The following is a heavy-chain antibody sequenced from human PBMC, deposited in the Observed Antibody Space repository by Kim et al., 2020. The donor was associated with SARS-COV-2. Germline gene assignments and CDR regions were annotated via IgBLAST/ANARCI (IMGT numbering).Heavy chain of an antibody. CDR1: GYTFTSYA. J-gene: IGHJ4*02. CDR2: INAGNGNT. Sequence: ASVKVSCKASGYTFTSYAMHWVRQAPGQRLEWMGWINAGNGNTKYSQKFQGRVTITRDTSASTAYMELSSLRSEDTAVYYCASGEDQWLVLVYWGQGTLVTVSS. V-gene: IGHV1-3*01. D-gene: IGHD6-19*01. CDR3: ASGEDQWLVLVY.